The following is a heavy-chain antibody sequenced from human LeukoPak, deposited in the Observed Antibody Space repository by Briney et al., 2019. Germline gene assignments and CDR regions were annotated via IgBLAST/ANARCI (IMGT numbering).Heavy chain of an antibody. D-gene: IGHD6-19*01. CDR2: INPNSGGT. CDR1: GYTFTDYY. V-gene: IGHV1-2*02. Sequence: ASVKVSCKASGYTFTDYYLHWVRQAPAQGLEWMGWINPNSGGTNYAQKFQGRVTMTRDTSISTAYMELSRLTSDDTAVYYCAKVIEGAVAFHYWGQGTLVTVSS. CDR3: AKVIEGAVAFHY. J-gene: IGHJ4*02.